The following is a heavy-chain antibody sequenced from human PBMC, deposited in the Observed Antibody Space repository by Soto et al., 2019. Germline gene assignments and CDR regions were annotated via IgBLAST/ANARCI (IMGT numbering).Heavy chain of an antibody. Sequence: QVQLQESGPGLVKPSGTLSLTCAVSGVSISTSNWWGWVRQSPGKGLEWIGDMLHSGATNYNPSLKSRVTISVDKSKNQFFLKLNSVTAADTAVYYCAKSVGWYAIDSWGQGTLVIVSS. V-gene: IGHV4-4*02. CDR1: GVSISTSNW. J-gene: IGHJ4*02. D-gene: IGHD6-19*01. CDR2: MLHSGAT. CDR3: AKSVGWYAIDS.